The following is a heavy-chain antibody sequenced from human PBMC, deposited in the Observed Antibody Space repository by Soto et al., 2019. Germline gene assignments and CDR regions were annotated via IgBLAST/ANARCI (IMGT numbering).Heavy chain of an antibody. CDR2: IIPILGGT. CDR3: ARDRDVAARRNYYYYYGMDV. CDR1: GGTFSSYT. D-gene: IGHD2-15*01. Sequence: SVKVSCKASGGTFSSYTISWVRQAPGQGLEWMGRIIPILGGTNYAQKFQGWVTMTTDKSISTAYMELSRLRPEDTAVYYCARDRDVAARRNYYYYYGMDVWGQGTTVTVSS. J-gene: IGHJ6*02. V-gene: IGHV1-69*08.